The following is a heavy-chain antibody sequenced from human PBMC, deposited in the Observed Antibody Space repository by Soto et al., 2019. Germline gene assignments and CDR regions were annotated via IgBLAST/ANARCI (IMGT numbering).Heavy chain of an antibody. Sequence: QVHLVQSGAEVKKPGSSVKVSCTVSGGTLTNYGISWVRQAPGQGLEWMGGIIPMLGTTKYAQKFQGRVTLTADRFTSTAYMEVTSLRSEGTAIYFCARGSGYQLLYLVFWGQGTLVTVSS. J-gene: IGHJ4*02. V-gene: IGHV1-69*06. CDR3: ARGSGYQLLYLVF. CDR1: GGTLTNYG. CDR2: IIPMLGTT. D-gene: IGHD2-2*01.